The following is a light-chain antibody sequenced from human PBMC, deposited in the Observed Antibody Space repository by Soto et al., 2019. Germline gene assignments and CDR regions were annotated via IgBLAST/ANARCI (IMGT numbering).Light chain of an antibody. Sequence: QSVLTQPRSVSGSPGQSLTISCTRTSSAVGGYNYVSWYQQYPGKVPKHMIYDVTKRPSGVPDRFSGSKSGNTASLTIFWLQAEDEADYYCCSHAGSYTDVFGTGTKLTVL. CDR3: CSHAGSYTDV. CDR2: DVT. J-gene: IGLJ1*01. V-gene: IGLV2-11*01. CDR1: SSAVGGYNY.